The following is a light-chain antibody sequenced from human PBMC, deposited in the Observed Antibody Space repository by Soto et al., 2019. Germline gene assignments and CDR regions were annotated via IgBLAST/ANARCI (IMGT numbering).Light chain of an antibody. J-gene: IGKJ1*01. CDR2: GAS. CDR3: QQYNTWPPWT. CDR1: QSVSSN. Sequence: EIVMTQSPATLSVSPGERATLSCRASQSVSSNLAWYQQKPGQAPRLLIYGASTRATGIPARFSGSGCGTEFTLTSSSLQAEDVAVYYCQQYNTWPPWTFGQGTKVEIK. V-gene: IGKV3-15*01.